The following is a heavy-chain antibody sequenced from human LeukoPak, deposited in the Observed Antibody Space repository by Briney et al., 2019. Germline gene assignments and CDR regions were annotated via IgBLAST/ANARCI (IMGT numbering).Heavy chain of an antibody. CDR2: IKQDGSEK. V-gene: IGHV3-7*01. D-gene: IGHD4-23*01. CDR3: GKDSVDGGGWLDY. J-gene: IGHJ4*02. CDR1: GFTFSSCW. Sequence: GGSLRLSCVTSGFTFSSCWMSWVRQAPGKGLEWGANIKQDGSEKYYVDSVKGRLTISRDNAKNSLYLQMNILRAEDTAWYYCGKDSVDGGGWLDYWGQGPLSPSPQ.